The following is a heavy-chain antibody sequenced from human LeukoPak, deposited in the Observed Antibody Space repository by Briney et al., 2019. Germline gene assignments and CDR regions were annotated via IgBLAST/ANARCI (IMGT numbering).Heavy chain of an antibody. J-gene: IGHJ4*02. CDR3: AHSKRQIQLWLRKHPYYFDY. D-gene: IGHD5-18*01. V-gene: IGHV2-5*02. Sequence: SGPTLVKPTQTLTLTCTFSGFSLSTSGVGVGWIRQPPGKALEWLALIYWDDDKRYSPSLKSRLTITKDTSKNQVVLTMTNMDPVDTATYYCAHSKRQIQLWLRKHPYYFDYWGQGTLVTVSS. CDR1: GFSLSTSGVG. CDR2: IYWDDDK.